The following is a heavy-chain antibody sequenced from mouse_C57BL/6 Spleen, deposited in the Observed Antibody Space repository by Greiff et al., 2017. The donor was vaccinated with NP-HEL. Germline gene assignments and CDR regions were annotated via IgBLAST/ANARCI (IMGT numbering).Heavy chain of an antibody. CDR2: ILPGSGST. Sequence: QVQLQQSGAELMKPGASVKLSCKATGYTFTGYWIEWVKQRPGHGLEWIGEILPGSGSTNYNEKFKGKATFTADTSSNTAYMQLSSLTTEDSAIYYCARGGGYYGSSPAWFAYWGQGTLVTVSA. CDR1: GYTFTGYW. J-gene: IGHJ3*01. V-gene: IGHV1-9*01. D-gene: IGHD1-1*01. CDR3: ARGGGYYGSSPAWFAY.